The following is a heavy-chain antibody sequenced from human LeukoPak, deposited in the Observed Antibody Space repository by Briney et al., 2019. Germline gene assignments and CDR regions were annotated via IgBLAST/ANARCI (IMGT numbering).Heavy chain of an antibody. CDR3: ARGTSIAIIGKD. CDR1: GFTFDDYA. Sequence: GGSLRLSCAASGFTFDDYAMHWVRQAPGKGLEWVSGISWNSGSIGYADSVKGRFTISRDNAKNSLYLQMNSLRADDTAVYYCARGTSIAIIGKDWGQGTLVTVSS. J-gene: IGHJ4*02. D-gene: IGHD6-13*01. CDR2: ISWNSGSI. V-gene: IGHV3-9*01.